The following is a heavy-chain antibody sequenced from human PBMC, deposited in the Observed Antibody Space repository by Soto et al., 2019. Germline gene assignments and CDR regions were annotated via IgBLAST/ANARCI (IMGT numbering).Heavy chain of an antibody. V-gene: IGHV1-2*04. CDR1: GYTFTGYY. Sequence: VASVKVSCKASGYTFTGYYMHWVRQAPGQGLEWMGWINPNSGGTNYAQKFQGWVTMTRDTSISTAYMELSRLRSDDTAVYYCAREGVGARGGIDYWGQGTLVTVSS. CDR2: INPNSGGT. D-gene: IGHD1-26*01. J-gene: IGHJ4*02. CDR3: AREGVGARGGIDY.